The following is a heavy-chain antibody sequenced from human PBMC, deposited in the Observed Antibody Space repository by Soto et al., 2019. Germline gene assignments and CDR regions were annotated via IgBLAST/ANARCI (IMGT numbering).Heavy chain of an antibody. CDR2: ISGSGGST. V-gene: IGHV3-23*01. D-gene: IGHD2-15*01. J-gene: IGHJ4*02. CDR3: AKDRGDIVVVVAGYFDY. CDR1: GFTFSSYA. Sequence: GGSLSLSCAASGFTFSSYAMSWVRQAPGKGLEWVSAISGSGGSTYYADSVKGRFTISRNNSKNTLYLQMNSLRAEDTAVYYCAKDRGDIVVVVAGYFDYWGQGTLVTVSS.